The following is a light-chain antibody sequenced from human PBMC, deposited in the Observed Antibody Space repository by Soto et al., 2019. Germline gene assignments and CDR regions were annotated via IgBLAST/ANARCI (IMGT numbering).Light chain of an antibody. V-gene: IGKV3-20*01. CDR3: QQYGSSPL. CDR1: QSVSSSY. CDR2: GAS. J-gene: IGKJ1*01. Sequence: LVLTQSPGPLSLSPGERATLSSRASQSVSSSYLAWYQQKPGQAPRLLIYGASSRATGIPDRFSGSGSGTDFTLTISRLEPEDFAVYYCQQYGSSPLFGQGTKV.